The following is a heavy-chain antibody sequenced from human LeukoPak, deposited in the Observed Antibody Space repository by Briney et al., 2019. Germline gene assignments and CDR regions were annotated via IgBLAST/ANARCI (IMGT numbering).Heavy chain of an antibody. V-gene: IGHV4-30-2*01. D-gene: IGHD1-26*01. Sequence: SQTLSLTCAVSGGSISSGGYSWSWIRQPPGKGLEGIGYIYHSGSTYYNPSLKSRVTISVDRSKNQFSLKLSSVTAADTAVYYCARDMGSGSLHYWGQGTLVTVSA. J-gene: IGHJ4*02. CDR1: GGSISSGGYS. CDR2: IYHSGST. CDR3: ARDMGSGSLHY.